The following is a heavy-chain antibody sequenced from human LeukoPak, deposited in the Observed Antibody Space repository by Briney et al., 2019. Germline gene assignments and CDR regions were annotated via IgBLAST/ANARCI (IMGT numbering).Heavy chain of an antibody. D-gene: IGHD5-24*01. J-gene: IGHJ4*02. CDR3: ATGAKWLQFGIPGTFDS. CDR1: GYTLSEVS. Sequence: GASVTVSCKVSGYTLSEVSLHWVRPAPGIGLDWMGGFGPEDGATISAPKFQGRVTMTADTSADTAYMDLSSLRSEDTAVYYCATGAKWLQFGIPGTFDSWGQGTLVTVSS. CDR2: FGPEDGAT. V-gene: IGHV1-24*01.